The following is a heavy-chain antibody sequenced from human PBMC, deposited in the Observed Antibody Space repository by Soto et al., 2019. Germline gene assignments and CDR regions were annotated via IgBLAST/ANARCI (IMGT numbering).Heavy chain of an antibody. Sequence: GSLRLSCAASGFTFSSYGMHWVRQAPGKGLEWVAVISYDGSNKYYADSVKGRFTISRDISKNTLYLQMNSLRAEDTAVYYCAKDYCSGGSCYYDYWGQGTLVTVSS. CDR1: GFTFSSYG. CDR2: ISYDGSNK. D-gene: IGHD2-15*01. J-gene: IGHJ4*02. V-gene: IGHV3-30*18. CDR3: AKDYCSGGSCYYDY.